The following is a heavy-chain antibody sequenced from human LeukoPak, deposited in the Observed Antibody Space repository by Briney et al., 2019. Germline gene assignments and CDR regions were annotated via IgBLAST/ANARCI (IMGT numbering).Heavy chain of an antibody. V-gene: IGHV4-61*02. Sequence: SETLSLTCTVSGGSISSGSYYWNWIRQPAGKGLEWIGRIYTSGTTDYNPSLKSRVTISLDTSKNQFSLKLNSVTAADTAVYYCARTTEEYYGSGKFRKYYSYYYYMDVWGKGTTVTVSS. CDR2: IYTSGTT. CDR3: ARTTEEYYGSGKFRKYYSYYYYMDV. CDR1: GGSISSGSYY. J-gene: IGHJ6*03. D-gene: IGHD3-10*01.